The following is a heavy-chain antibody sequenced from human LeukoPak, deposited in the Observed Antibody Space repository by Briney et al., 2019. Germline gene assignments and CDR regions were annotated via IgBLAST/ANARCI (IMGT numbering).Heavy chain of an antibody. CDR1: GYTVTGYY. D-gene: IGHD5-12*01. J-gene: IGHJ4*02. V-gene: IGHV1-2*02. CDR2: INPNSGGT. CDR3: ASARGYSDFDSYFDY. Sequence: ASVKVSCKASGYTVTGYYMHWVRQAPGQGPEWMGWINPNSGGTNYAQKFQGRVTMTLATSIGTAYMELSRLKSDDTVVYYCASARGYSDFDSYFDYWGQGTLVTVSS.